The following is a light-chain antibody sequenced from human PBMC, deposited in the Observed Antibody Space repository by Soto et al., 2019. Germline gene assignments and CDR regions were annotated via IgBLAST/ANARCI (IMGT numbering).Light chain of an antibody. V-gene: IGKV3-11*01. J-gene: IGKJ3*01. CDR1: QSVSSY. CDR2: DAS. CDR3: QQRSNWPPFT. Sequence: EIVLTQSPATLSLSPGERATLSCRASQSVSSYLAWYQQKPGQAPRLLIYDASNRATGIPARFSGSGSGTDXTLTISSLEPEDFAVYYCQQRSNWPPFTFGPGTKVDIK.